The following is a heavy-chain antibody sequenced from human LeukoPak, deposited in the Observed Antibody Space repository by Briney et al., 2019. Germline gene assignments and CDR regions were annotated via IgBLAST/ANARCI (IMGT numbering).Heavy chain of an antibody. CDR1: GYTFTSYG. Sequence: ASVKVSCKASGYTFTSYGISWVRQAPGQGLEWMGWISAYNGNTNYAQKLQGRVTITADESTSTAYMELSSLRPEDTAVYYCARDQGGDYIFDYWGQGTLVTVSS. V-gene: IGHV1-18*01. CDR3: ARDQGGDYIFDY. D-gene: IGHD4-17*01. CDR2: ISAYNGNT. J-gene: IGHJ4*02.